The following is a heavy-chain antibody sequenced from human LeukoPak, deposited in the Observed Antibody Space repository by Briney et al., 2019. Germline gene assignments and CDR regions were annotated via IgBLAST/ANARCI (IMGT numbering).Heavy chain of an antibody. V-gene: IGHV1-18*01. CDR3: ASSHWYSYYFDY. CDR1: GYTFTSYG. CDR2: ISAYNGNT. D-gene: IGHD5-18*01. Sequence: ASVMVSCKASGYTFTSYGISWVRQAPGQGLEWMGWISAYNGNTNYAQKLQGRVTMTTDTSTSTAYMEPRSLRSDDTAVYYCASSHWYSYYFDYWGQGTLVTVSS. J-gene: IGHJ4*02.